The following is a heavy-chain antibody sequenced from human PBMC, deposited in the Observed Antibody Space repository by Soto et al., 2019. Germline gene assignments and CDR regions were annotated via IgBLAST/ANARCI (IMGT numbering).Heavy chain of an antibody. CDR1: GFTFSSYG. CDR3: AKDGITMVRGAGYYYYGMDV. D-gene: IGHD3-10*01. V-gene: IGHV3-30*18. CDR2: ISDDGSNK. Sequence: QVQLVESGGGVVQPGRSLRLSCAASGFTFSSYGMHWVRQAPGKGLEWVAVISDDGSNKYYADSVKGRFTISRDNSKNTLYLQMNSLRAEDTAVYYCAKDGITMVRGAGYYYYGMDVWGQGTTVTVSS. J-gene: IGHJ6*02.